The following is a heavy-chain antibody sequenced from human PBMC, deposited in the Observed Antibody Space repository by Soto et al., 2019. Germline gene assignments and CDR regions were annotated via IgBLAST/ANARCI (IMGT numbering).Heavy chain of an antibody. J-gene: IGHJ3*02. CDR2: IIPIFGTA. CDR3: ARDPAPPLSGYSSSLDDAFDI. D-gene: IGHD6-13*01. CDR1: GGTFSSYA. V-gene: IGHV1-69*01. Sequence: QVQLVQSGAEVKKPGSSVKVSCKASGGTFSSYAISWVRQAPGQGLEWMGGIIPIFGTANYAQKFQGRVTITADESTSTAYMELSSLRSEDTAVYYCARDPAPPLSGYSSSLDDAFDIWGQGTMVTVSS.